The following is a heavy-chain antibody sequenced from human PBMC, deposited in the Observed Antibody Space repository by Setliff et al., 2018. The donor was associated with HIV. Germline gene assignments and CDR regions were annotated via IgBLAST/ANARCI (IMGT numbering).Heavy chain of an antibody. CDR3: ARDLLGYCSSTSCHSHYMDV. Sequence: PSETLSLTCTVSGGSISSYYWSWIRQPPGKGLEWIGYIYYSGSTNYNPSLKSRVTISVDTSKNQLSLKLSSVTAADTAVYYCARDLLGYCSSTSCHSHYMDVWGKGTTVTAP. D-gene: IGHD2-2*01. J-gene: IGHJ6*03. CDR1: GGSISSYY. CDR2: IYYSGST. V-gene: IGHV4-59*01.